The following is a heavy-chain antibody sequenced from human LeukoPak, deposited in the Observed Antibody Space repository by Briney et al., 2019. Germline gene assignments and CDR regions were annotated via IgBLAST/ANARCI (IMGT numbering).Heavy chain of an antibody. CDR2: ISGSGGST. J-gene: IGHJ4*02. D-gene: IGHD3-3*01. CDR1: GFTFSSYA. CDR3: AKLTDFWSGYPDY. Sequence: GGSLRLSCAASGFTFSSYAMSWVRQAPGKGREWVSAISGSGGSTYYADSVKGRFTISRDNSKNTLYRQMNSLRAEDTAVYYCAKLTDFWSGYPDYWGQGTLVTVSS. V-gene: IGHV3-23*01.